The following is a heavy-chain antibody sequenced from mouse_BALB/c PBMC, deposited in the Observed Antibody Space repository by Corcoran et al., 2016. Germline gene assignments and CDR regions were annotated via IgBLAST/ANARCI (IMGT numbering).Heavy chain of an antibody. CDR2: INTHSGVP. CDR3: ARGHGNSLYYAMDY. CDR1: GYTFTTAG. Sequence: QIQLVQSGPELKKPGETVRISCTASGYTFTTAGMQWVQKMPGKGLKWIGWINTHSGVPKCAEDFKGRFAFSLETSASTAYLQMSNLKNEDTATYFCARGHGNSLYYAMDYCGQGTSVTVSS. D-gene: IGHD2-1*01. V-gene: IGHV9-4*02. J-gene: IGHJ4*01.